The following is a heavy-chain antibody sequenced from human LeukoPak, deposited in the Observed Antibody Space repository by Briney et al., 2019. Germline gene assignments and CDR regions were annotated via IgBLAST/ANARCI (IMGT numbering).Heavy chain of an antibody. Sequence: GGSLRLSCAASGFTLSNAWMNWVRQAPGKGLEWVGLIKSKTNGETRDYAAPVKGRFTISRDDSDNTLYLQMNSLKTEDTAVYYCTRRATVVIGWDYYYMDVWGKGTTVTVSS. V-gene: IGHV3-15*01. J-gene: IGHJ6*03. D-gene: IGHD4-23*01. CDR2: IKSKTNGETR. CDR1: GFTLSNAW. CDR3: TRRATVVIGWDYYYMDV.